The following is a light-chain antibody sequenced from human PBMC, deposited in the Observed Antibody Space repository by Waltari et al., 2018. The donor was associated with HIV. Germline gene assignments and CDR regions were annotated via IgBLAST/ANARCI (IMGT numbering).Light chain of an antibody. CDR2: WAS. J-gene: IGKJ5*01. CDR3: QQYYNTPIT. V-gene: IGKV4-1*01. CDR1: QNFIYYSNHKNY. Sequence: DIVMTQSPDSPAVFLGEGATNKCRSSQNFIYYSNHKNYLGWYQQKPGQPPRLLIYWASTRESGVPDRFNGSGSGTDFTLTISSLQAEDVAVYYCQQYYNTPITFGQGTRLAIK.